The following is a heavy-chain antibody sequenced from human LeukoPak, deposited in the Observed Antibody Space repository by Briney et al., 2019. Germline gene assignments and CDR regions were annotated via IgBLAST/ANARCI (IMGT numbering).Heavy chain of an antibody. D-gene: IGHD5-18*01. Sequence: QSGGSLRLSCAASGFTVSSNYMNWVRQAPGKGLEWVSVIYSGGSTYYADSVKGRFTISRDNSKNTLYLQMNSLRAEDTAVYYCARGGRYSYEVIDYWGQGTLVTVSS. V-gene: IGHV3-53*01. CDR1: GFTVSSNY. CDR3: ARGGRYSYEVIDY. CDR2: IYSGGST. J-gene: IGHJ4*02.